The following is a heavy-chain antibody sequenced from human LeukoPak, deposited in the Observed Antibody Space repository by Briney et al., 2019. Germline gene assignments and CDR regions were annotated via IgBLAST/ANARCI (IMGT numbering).Heavy chain of an antibody. J-gene: IGHJ6*04. CDR2: INHSGST. CDR3: ATGRTSPRGGMDV. Sequence: PSETLSLTCAVYGGSFSGYYWSWIRQPPGKGLEWIGEINHSGSTNYNPSLKSRVTISVDTSKNQFSLKLSSVTAADTAVYYCATGRTSPRGGMDVWGKGTTVTVSS. D-gene: IGHD2-2*01. CDR1: GGSFSGYY. V-gene: IGHV4-34*01.